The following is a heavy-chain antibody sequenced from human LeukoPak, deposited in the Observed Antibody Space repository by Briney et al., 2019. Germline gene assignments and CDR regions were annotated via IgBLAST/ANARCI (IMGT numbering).Heavy chain of an antibody. Sequence: GGPLRLFCGASGFTFSSCNINGLRRAPGKGLEGVSYFSSGSRYIIYTDSVEGRFTISRDNAKNSLFLQIDSLRAEDTAVYYCARGPYDSSGYYWYYSDYWGQGTLVTVSS. D-gene: IGHD3-22*01. CDR2: FSSGSRYI. CDR3: ARGPYDSSGYYWYYSDY. V-gene: IGHV3-21*01. CDR1: GFTFSSCN. J-gene: IGHJ4*02.